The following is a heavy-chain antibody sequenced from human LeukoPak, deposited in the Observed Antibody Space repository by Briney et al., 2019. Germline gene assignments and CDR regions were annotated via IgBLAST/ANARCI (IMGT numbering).Heavy chain of an antibody. V-gene: IGHV1-69*01. CDR3: ARETSYCSSTSCPGL. CDR2: IIPIFGTA. CDR1: GGTFSSYA. J-gene: IGHJ6*04. D-gene: IGHD2-2*01. Sequence: ASVKVSCKASGGTFSSYAISWVRQAPGQGLEWMGGIIPIFGTANYAQKFQGRVTITADESTSTAYMELSSLRSEDTAVYYCARETSYCSSTSCPGLWSKGTTVTVSS.